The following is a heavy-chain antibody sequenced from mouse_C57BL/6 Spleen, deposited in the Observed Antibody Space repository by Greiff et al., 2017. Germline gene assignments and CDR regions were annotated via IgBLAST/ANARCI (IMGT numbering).Heavy chain of an antibody. D-gene: IGHD1-3*01. Sequence: DVMLVESGGGLVKPGGSLKLSCAASGFTFSSYTMSWVHQTPEKRLEWVATISGGGGNTYYPDSVKGRFTISRDNAKNTLYLQMSSLRSEDTALYYCARHRIYDPYYFDYWGQGTTLTVSS. V-gene: IGHV5-9*01. J-gene: IGHJ2*01. CDR1: GFTFSSYT. CDR3: ARHRIYDPYYFDY. CDR2: ISGGGGNT.